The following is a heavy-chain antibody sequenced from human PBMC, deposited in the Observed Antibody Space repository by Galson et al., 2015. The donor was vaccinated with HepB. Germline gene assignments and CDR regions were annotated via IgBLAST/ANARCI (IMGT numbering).Heavy chain of an antibody. V-gene: IGHV1-69*04. CDR3: ARAPLGYGDHVEDY. CDR1: GGTFSSYA. Sequence: SVKVSCKASGGTFSSYAISWVRQAPGQGLEWMGRIIPILGIANYAQKFQGRVTITADKSTSTAYMELSSLRSEDTAVYYCARAPLGYGDHVEDYWGQGTLVTVSS. CDR2: IIPILGIA. D-gene: IGHD4-17*01. J-gene: IGHJ4*02.